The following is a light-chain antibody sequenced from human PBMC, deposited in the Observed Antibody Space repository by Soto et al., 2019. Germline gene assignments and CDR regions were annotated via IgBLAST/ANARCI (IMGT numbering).Light chain of an antibody. CDR1: QTISSC. Sequence: DVRMSQSPATLSASVGDRVTIACRASQTISSCLAWYQQKPGKAPKLLIYDASSLKSGIPSRFSGSGSGTDFTLTISSLQPEDFATYYCQQSDSNPLAFGGGT. V-gene: IGKV1-5*01. CDR3: QQSDSNPLA. J-gene: IGKJ4*01. CDR2: DAS.